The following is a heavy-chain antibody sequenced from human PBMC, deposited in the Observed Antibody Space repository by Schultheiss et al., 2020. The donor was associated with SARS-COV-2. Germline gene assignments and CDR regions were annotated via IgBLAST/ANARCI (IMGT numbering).Heavy chain of an antibody. J-gene: IGHJ6*02. Sequence: SVKVSCKASGGTFSSYAISWVRQAPGQGLEWMGGIIPIFGTANYAQKFQGRVTITRDTSASTAYMELSSLRSEDTAVYYCARWATVTTAYYYGMDVWGQGTTVTVSS. CDR1: GGTFSSYA. D-gene: IGHD4-11*01. V-gene: IGHV1-69*05. CDR2: IIPIFGTA. CDR3: ARWATVTTAYYYGMDV.